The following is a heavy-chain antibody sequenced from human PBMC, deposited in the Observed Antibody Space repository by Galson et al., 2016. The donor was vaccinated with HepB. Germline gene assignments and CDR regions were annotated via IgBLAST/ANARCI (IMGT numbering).Heavy chain of an antibody. CDR2: ISYDGSNK. D-gene: IGHD3-3*01. V-gene: IGHV3-30*09. Sequence: SLRLSCAASGFTFSSYAMHWVRQAPGKGLERVAVISYDGSNKYDADSVKGRFAISRDNSKNPLYVQMNSLRAEDTAVYYWARDLFGGVDNFWSGYRGPVFDYWGQGTLVTVSS. J-gene: IGHJ4*02. CDR3: ARDLFGGVDNFWSGYRGPVFDY. CDR1: GFTFSSYA.